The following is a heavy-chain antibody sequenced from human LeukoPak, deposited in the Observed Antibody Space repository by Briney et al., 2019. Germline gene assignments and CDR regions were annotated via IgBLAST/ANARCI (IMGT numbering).Heavy chain of an antibody. J-gene: IGHJ5*02. CDR1: GFSFSNYW. V-gene: IGHV3-7*01. CDR3: ARDGFYSGYDWGFDP. Sequence: GGSLRLSCAASGFSFSNYWMSWVRQAPGKGLEWVASISENGRAKPYVASVRGRFTISRDNTKNSLYLQMSSLRVEDTAVYYCARDGFYSGYDWGFDPWGQGTLVNVSS. CDR2: ISENGRAK. D-gene: IGHD5-12*01.